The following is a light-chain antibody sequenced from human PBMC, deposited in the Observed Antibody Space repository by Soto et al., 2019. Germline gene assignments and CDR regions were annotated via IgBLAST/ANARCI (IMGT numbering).Light chain of an antibody. CDR2: SDP. CDR1: NIGSKS. CDR3: QVWDSSSAHVV. J-gene: IGLJ2*01. V-gene: IGLV3-21*04. Sequence: SYELTQPPSVSVAPGKTARISCGGNNIGSKSVHWYQRKPGQAPVLVISSDPDLPSVIPERLSGSNSGNTATLTISRVEAVDEADYYCQVWDSSSAHVVFGGGTKLTVL.